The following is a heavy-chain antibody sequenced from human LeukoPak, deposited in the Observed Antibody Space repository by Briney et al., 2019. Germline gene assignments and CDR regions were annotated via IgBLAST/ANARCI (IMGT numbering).Heavy chain of an antibody. J-gene: IGHJ6*03. V-gene: IGHV1-8*01. CDR2: MNPNSGNT. CDR1: GYTFTGHD. D-gene: IGHD3-3*01. Sequence: ASVKVSCKASGYTFTGHDINWVRQATGQGLEWMGWMNPNSGNTGYAQKFQGRVTITRNTSISTAYMELSSLRSEDTAVYYCARQSASTTSYDFWSGGGYYYYYMDVWGKGTTVTVSS. CDR3: ARQSASTTSYDFWSGGGYYYYYMDV.